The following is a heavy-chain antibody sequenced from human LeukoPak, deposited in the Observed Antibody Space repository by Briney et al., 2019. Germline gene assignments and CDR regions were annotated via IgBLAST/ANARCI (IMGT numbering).Heavy chain of an antibody. CDR1: GFTFGDYA. J-gene: IGHJ4*02. Sequence: HPGGSLRLSCAASGFTFGDYAMHWVRQAPGKGLEWVSSISWNSGNIDYADSVKGRFTISRDIAKHCLYLQMNSLRAEDTALYYCAQDMGHVGVALDWGPRTLVTVSS. CDR3: AQDMGHVGVALD. V-gene: IGHV3-9*01. CDR2: ISWNSGNI. D-gene: IGHD1-26*01.